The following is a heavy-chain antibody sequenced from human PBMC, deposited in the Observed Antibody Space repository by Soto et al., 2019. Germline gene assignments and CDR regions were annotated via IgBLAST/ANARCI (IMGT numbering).Heavy chain of an antibody. V-gene: IGHV5-51*01. CDR3: ARLGSIAARPEYFKH. CDR2: IHPGDSDT. D-gene: IGHD6-6*01. J-gene: IGHJ1*01. Sequence: GESLKISCKGSGYSFTSYWIGWVRQMPGKGLEWMGIIHPGDSDTRYSPSFQGQVTISADKSISTAYLQWSSLKASDTAMYYCARLGSIAARPEYFKHWGQGTLVTVSS. CDR1: GYSFTSYW.